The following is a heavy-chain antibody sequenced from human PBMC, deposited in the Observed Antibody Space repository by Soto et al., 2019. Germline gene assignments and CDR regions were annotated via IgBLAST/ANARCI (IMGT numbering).Heavy chain of an antibody. Sequence: PSETLSLTCVVSGDSISSGDYSWIWIRQPPWKGLEWIGQIYSNGITYYNPSLRRRVTISIETSKNQFSLKVRSLTAADTAVYYCARGPPPSSHHSVSNALPGVWGQGXTVTVSS. J-gene: IGHJ6*02. V-gene: IGHV4-30-4*01. D-gene: IGHD3-16*01. CDR1: GDSISSGDYS. CDR2: IYSNGIT. CDR3: ARGPPPSSHHSVSNALPGV.